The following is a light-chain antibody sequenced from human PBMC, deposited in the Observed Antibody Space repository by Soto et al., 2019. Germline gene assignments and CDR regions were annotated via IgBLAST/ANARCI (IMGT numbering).Light chain of an antibody. V-gene: IGLV1-51*01. J-gene: IGLJ3*02. CDR3: ETWDSSLSEVV. CDR1: SSNIGNNY. Sequence: QSVLTQPPSVSAAPGQKVTISCSGSSSNIGNNYVSWYQQLPPAAPKLLIYDSNQRPSGIPDRFSGSESGTSATLGITGLQTGDEADYYCETWDSSLSEVVFGGGTKVTVL. CDR2: DSN.